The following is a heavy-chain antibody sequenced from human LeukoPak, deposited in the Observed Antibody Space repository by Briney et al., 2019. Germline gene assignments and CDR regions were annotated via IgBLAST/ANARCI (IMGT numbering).Heavy chain of an antibody. CDR3: GRGNTYYYTSGSNNWFDP. CDR2: IYTSGST. D-gene: IGHD3-10*01. Sequence: SETLSLTCTVSGGSISSGNYYWSWIRQPAGKGLEWIGRIYTSGSTNYNPSLKSRVTISLDTSKNQFSLKLSSVTASDTAVYYFGRGNTYYYTSGSNNWFDPWGQGTLVTVSS. J-gene: IGHJ5*02. V-gene: IGHV4-61*02. CDR1: GGSISSGNYY.